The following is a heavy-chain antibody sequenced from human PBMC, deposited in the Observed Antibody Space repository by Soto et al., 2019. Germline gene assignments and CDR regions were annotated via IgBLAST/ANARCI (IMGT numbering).Heavy chain of an antibody. D-gene: IGHD4-17*01. V-gene: IGHV3-20*04. J-gene: IGHJ5*01. CDR3: ARDHRWGYEYGDYGDS. Sequence: EVQLVESGGGVVRPGGSLRLACAASGFSLDEYGMSWVRQAPGKGLEWVSGMYRNGGSTGYADSVKGRFTMSRDDAKNSLYLQMNSLRAEDTAFYYCARDHRWGYEYGDYGDSWGHGTLVTVSS. CDR2: MYRNGGST. CDR1: GFSLDEYG.